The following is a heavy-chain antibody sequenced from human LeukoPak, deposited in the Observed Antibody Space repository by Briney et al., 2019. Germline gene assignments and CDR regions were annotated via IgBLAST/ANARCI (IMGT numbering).Heavy chain of an antibody. D-gene: IGHD3-3*01. CDR2: ISSSSSYI. V-gene: IGHV3-21*01. CDR3: ARDGDYDFWSAISDYFDY. CDR1: GFTFSSYS. Sequence: PGGSLRLSCAASGFTFSSYSMNWVRQAPGKGLEWVSSISSSSSYIYYADSVRGRFTISRDNAKNSLYLQMNSLRAEDTAVYYCARDGDYDFWSAISDYFDYWGQGTLVTVSS. J-gene: IGHJ4*02.